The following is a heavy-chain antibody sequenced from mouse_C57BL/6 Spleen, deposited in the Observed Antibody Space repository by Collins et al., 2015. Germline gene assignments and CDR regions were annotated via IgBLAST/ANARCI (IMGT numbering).Heavy chain of an antibody. CDR2: ISSGGSYT. D-gene: IGHD1-1*01. CDR3: ARRDYYYGSSYVYYAMDY. V-gene: IGHV5-9-1*01. Sequence: EVMLVESGGGLVKPGGSLKLSCAASGFTFSSYAMSWVRQTPEKRLEWVATISSGGSYTYYPDSVKGRFTISRDNAKNTLYLQMSSLRSEDTAMYYCARRDYYYGSSYVYYAMDYWGQGTSVTVSS. CDR1: GFTFSSYA. J-gene: IGHJ4*01.